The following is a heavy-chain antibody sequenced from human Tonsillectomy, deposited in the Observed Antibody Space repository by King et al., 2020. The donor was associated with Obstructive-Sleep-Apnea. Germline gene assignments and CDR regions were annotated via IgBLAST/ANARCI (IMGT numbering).Heavy chain of an antibody. D-gene: IGHD3-22*01. CDR1: GFTFDDYA. J-gene: IGHJ2*01. V-gene: IGHV3-9*01. CDR2: ISWNSGSI. CDR3: AKEYYYDSSGYYNYWYFDL. Sequence: VQLVESGGGLVQPGRSLRLSCAASGFTFDDYAMHWVRQAPGKGLEWVSGISWNSGSIGSADSVKGRFTISRDNAKNSLYLQMNSLRAEDTALYYCAKEYYYDSSGYYNYWYFDLWGRGTLVTVSS.